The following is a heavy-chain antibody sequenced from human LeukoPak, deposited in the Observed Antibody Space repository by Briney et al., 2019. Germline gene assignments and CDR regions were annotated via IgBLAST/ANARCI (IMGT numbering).Heavy chain of an antibody. Sequence: ASVKVSCKVSGYTLTELSMHWVRQAPGKGLEWMGGFDPEDGETIYAQKFQGRVTMTEDTSTDTADMELSSLRSEDTAVYYCATGGYCSSTSCPKHNWFDPWGQGTLVTVSS. CDR1: GYTLTELS. D-gene: IGHD2-2*01. J-gene: IGHJ5*02. CDR3: ATGGYCSSTSCPKHNWFDP. CDR2: FDPEDGET. V-gene: IGHV1-24*01.